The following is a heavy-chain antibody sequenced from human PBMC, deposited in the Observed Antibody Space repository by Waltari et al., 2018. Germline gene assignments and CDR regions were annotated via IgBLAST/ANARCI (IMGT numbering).Heavy chain of an antibody. CDR3: ARDPGVLYFQH. CDR1: GYSFSSYS. Sequence: QVHLVQSGAEVKKPGASVKVSCKASGYSFSSYSLNWVRPVPGQGLEWMGWIRTYNGETNYAQKFQGRVTMTTDTSTSTAYMELRSLTSDDTAVYYCARDPGVLYFQHWGQGTLVTVSS. CDR2: IRTYNGET. V-gene: IGHV1-18*01. J-gene: IGHJ1*01. D-gene: IGHD2-8*01.